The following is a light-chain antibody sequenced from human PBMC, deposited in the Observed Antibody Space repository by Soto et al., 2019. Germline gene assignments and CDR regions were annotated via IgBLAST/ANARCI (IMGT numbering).Light chain of an antibody. CDR2: EVT. Sequence: QSALTQPPSASGSPGQSVTISCTGTSSDVGAYNYVSWYQQHPGKAPKLIIYEVTKRPSGVPYRFSGSKSGNTASLTVSGLQAEDEADYYCSSYAVRNYLFGGGTQLTVL. CDR1: SSDVGAYNY. V-gene: IGLV2-8*01. CDR3: SSYAVRNYL. J-gene: IGLJ3*02.